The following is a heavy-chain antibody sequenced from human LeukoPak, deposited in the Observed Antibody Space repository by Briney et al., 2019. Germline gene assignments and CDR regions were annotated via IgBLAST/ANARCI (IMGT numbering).Heavy chain of an antibody. CDR2: INPNSGGT. J-gene: IGHJ6*02. D-gene: IGHD3-22*01. CDR1: GYTFTSYG. Sequence: ASVKVSCKASGYTFTSYGISWVRQAPGQGLEWMGWINPNSGGTNYAQKFQGWVTMTRDTSISTAYMELSRLRSDDTAVYYCARETRGSYYYDSSGYSYYYYYGMDVWGQGTTVTVSS. V-gene: IGHV1-2*04. CDR3: ARETRGSYYYDSSGYSYYYYYGMDV.